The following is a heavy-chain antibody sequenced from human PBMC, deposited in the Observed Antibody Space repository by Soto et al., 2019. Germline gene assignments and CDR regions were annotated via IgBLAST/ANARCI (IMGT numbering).Heavy chain of an antibody. J-gene: IGHJ4*02. V-gene: IGHV3-64*01. CDR3: AKDLDIVVVPAAIYFDY. D-gene: IGHD2-2*03. Sequence: GGSLRLSCAASGFTLSDFSMHWVRQAAGKGLEFVSALGYNGDSTYYANSVKGRFTISRDKSKNTLYLQMNSLRAEDTAVYYCAKDLDIVVVPAAIYFDYWGQGTLVTVSS. CDR2: LGYNGDST. CDR1: GFTLSDFS.